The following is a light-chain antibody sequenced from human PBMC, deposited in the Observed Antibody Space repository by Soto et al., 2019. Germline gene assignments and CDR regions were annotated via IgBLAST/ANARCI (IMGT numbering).Light chain of an antibody. V-gene: IGKV1-8*01. CDR2: AAS. Sequence: AIRMTQSPSSFSASTGDRVTITCRASQGISSYLAWYQQKPGKAPKLLIYAASTLQSGVPSRFSGSGSGTDFTLTIRCLQSEDFATNFCQQYYSYPFFGPGTKVDIK. CDR3: QQYYSYPF. CDR1: QGISSY. J-gene: IGKJ3*01.